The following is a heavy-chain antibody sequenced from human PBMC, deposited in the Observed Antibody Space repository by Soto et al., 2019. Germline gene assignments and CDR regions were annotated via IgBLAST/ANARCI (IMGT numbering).Heavy chain of an antibody. CDR3: ARVRQAAWYFDL. Sequence: EVQLVESGGGLVQPGGSLRLSCAASGFSFSSYWMHGVSQATGKGLVWVSRIKTDGSIITYADSVKGRFTISRDNAKNTLYLQMNTLRAEDTALYYCARVRQAAWYFDLWGRGTLVSVSS. D-gene: IGHD6-25*01. CDR1: GFSFSSYW. V-gene: IGHV3-74*01. CDR2: IKTDGSII. J-gene: IGHJ2*01.